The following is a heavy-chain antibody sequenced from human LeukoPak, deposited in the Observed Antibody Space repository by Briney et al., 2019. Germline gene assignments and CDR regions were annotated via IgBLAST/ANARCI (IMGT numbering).Heavy chain of an antibody. CDR2: INHSGST. D-gene: IGHD3-22*01. J-gene: IGHJ4*02. Sequence: SETLSLTCAVYGGSFSGYYWSWIRQPPGKGLEWIGEINHSGSTDYNPSLKSRVTISVDTSKNQFSLKLSSVTAADTAVYYCARHEDYYDSSGYAAFDYWGQGTLVTVSS. CDR3: ARHEDYYDSSGYAAFDY. CDR1: GGSFSGYY. V-gene: IGHV4-34*01.